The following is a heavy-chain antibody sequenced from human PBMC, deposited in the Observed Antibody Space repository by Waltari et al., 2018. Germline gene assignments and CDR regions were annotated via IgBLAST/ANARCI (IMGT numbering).Heavy chain of an antibody. Sequence: QLQLQESGPGLVRPSETLSLTCSVSGGSIGSTSYYWAWIRQPPGKGLEWIGSFYYSGNTSYNPSLKSRITISVDASKNQYSLQLSSVTAADTAIYYCARPGRVGGGSLMGLDYWGQGTLVTVSS. CDR1: GGSIGSTSYY. CDR3: ARPGRVGGGSLMGLDY. V-gene: IGHV4-39*01. D-gene: IGHD2-15*01. J-gene: IGHJ4*02. CDR2: FYYSGNT.